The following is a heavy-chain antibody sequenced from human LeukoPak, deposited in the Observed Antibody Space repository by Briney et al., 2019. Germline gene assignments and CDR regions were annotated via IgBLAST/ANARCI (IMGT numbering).Heavy chain of an antibody. CDR1: GDSITNSNFY. CDR3: AGRGIVTGYFDF. V-gene: IGHV4-39*01. Sequence: SETLSLTCTVSGDSITNSNFYWGWIRQSPGKGLEWIGSIFHSGSTNYNPSLKSRVTISVDTSKNQFYLRVRSVTAAETALYYCAGRGIVTGYFDFWGRGTLVSVSS. J-gene: IGHJ4*02. CDR2: IFHSGST. D-gene: IGHD3-9*01.